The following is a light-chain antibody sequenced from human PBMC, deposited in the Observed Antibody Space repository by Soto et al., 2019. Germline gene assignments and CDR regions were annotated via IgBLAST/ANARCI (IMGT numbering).Light chain of an antibody. CDR3: SSYTSGSTPVV. CDR1: NSDVGGYNY. V-gene: IGLV2-14*03. CDR2: DVS. Sequence: QSALTQPASVSGSPGQSITISCTGTNSDVGGYNYVSWYQQHPGKAPKLMIYDVSNRPSGVSNRFSGSKSGNTASLTISGLQAEDEGDYYCSSYTSGSTPVVFGGGTKVTVL. J-gene: IGLJ2*01.